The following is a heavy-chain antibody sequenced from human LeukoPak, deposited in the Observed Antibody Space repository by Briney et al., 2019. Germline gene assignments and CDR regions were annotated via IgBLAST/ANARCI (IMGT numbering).Heavy chain of an antibody. CDR1: GVSMSGYY. CDR2: IYSSGTS. CDR3: ARHLTYYYDSSGYPRDIFDI. Sequence: SETLSLTCSVSGVSMSGYYWSWIRQSPGKGLVWIGYIYSSGTSNYHPSLKSRVTMSVDLSRNQFSLALNSVTAADTALYYCARHLTYYYDSSGYPRDIFDIWGQGTMVTVSS. J-gene: IGHJ3*02. V-gene: IGHV4-59*08. D-gene: IGHD3-22*01.